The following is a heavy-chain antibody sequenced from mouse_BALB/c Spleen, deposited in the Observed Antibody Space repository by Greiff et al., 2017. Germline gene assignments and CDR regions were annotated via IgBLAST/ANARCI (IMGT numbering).Heavy chain of an antibody. CDR1: GFTFSSFG. D-gene: IGHD2-4*01. CDR2: ISSGSSTI. J-gene: IGHJ4*01. CDR3: ARSLGVITTNAMDY. V-gene: IGHV5-17*02. Sequence: EVQLQQSGGGLVQPGGSRKLSCAASGFTFSSFGMHWVRQAPEKGLEWVAYISSGSSTIYYADTVKGRFTISRDNPKNTLFLQMTSLRSEDTAMYYCARSLGVITTNAMDYWGQGTSVTVSS.